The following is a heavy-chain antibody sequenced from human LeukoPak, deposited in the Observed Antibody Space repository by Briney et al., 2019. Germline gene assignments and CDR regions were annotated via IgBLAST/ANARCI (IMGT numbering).Heavy chain of an antibody. CDR3: ARLSDYGSGSGELSDFDY. Sequence: GGSLRLSCAASGFTFSSYWMSWVRQAPGKGLEWVSYISSIGTIYYADSVKGRFTIPRDNAKNSVYLQMNSVRAEDTAVYYCARLSDYGSGSGELSDFDYWGQGTLVTVSS. V-gene: IGHV3-48*04. CDR1: GFTFSSYW. D-gene: IGHD3-10*01. J-gene: IGHJ4*02. CDR2: ISSIGTI.